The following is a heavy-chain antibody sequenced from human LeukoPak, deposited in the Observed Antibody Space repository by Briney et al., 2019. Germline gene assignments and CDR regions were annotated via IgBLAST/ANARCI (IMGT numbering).Heavy chain of an antibody. Sequence: GASVKVSCKASGYTFTGYYMHWVRQAPGQGLEWMGWINPNSGGTNYAQKFQGRVTMTRDTSISTAYMELSRLRSDDTAVYYCATDYLLGYFYDSSGYYYLGYWGQGTLVTVSS. V-gene: IGHV1-2*02. CDR2: INPNSGGT. D-gene: IGHD3-22*01. CDR1: GYTFTGYY. J-gene: IGHJ4*02. CDR3: ATDYLLGYFYDSSGYYYLGY.